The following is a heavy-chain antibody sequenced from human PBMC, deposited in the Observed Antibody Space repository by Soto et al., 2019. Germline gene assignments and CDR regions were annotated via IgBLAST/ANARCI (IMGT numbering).Heavy chain of an antibody. D-gene: IGHD1-7*01. Sequence: QVQLVQSGAEVKKPGSSVKVSCKASGGTFSSYTISWVRQAPGQGLEWMGRIIPILGIANYAQKFQGRVTITADKSTSTAYMELSSLRSEDTAVYYCARDLWLELLLGYWGQGTLVTVSS. CDR2: IIPILGIA. CDR1: GGTFSSYT. V-gene: IGHV1-69*08. CDR3: ARDLWLELLLGY. J-gene: IGHJ4*02.